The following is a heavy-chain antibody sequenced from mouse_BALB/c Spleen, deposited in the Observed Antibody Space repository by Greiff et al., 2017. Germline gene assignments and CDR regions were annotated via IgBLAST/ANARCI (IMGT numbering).Heavy chain of an antibody. CDR2: ISSGGSYT. Sequence: DVKLVESGGDLVKPGGSLKLSCAASGFTFSSYGMSWVRQTPDKRLEWVATISSGGSYTYYPDSVKGRFTISRDNAKNTLYLQMSSLKSEDTAMYYCARLDIYYGNYDYFDYWGQGTTLTVSS. CDR1: GFTFSSYG. J-gene: IGHJ2*01. D-gene: IGHD2-1*01. CDR3: ARLDIYYGNYDYFDY. V-gene: IGHV5-6*02.